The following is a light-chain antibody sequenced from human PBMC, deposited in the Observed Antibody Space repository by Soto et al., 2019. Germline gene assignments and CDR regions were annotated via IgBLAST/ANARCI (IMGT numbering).Light chain of an antibody. Sequence: DIQMTQSPSSLSASVGDRVTITCRASQGISNFLAWYQQKPGKVPKLLISAASTLESGVPSRFSGSGSGTDFTLTITNLQPEDAATYYCQKYSSVITFGQGTRLEIK. CDR2: AAS. CDR3: QKYSSVIT. CDR1: QGISNF. V-gene: IGKV1-27*01. J-gene: IGKJ5*01.